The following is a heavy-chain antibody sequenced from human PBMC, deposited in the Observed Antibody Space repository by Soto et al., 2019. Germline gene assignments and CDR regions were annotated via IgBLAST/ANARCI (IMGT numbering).Heavy chain of an antibody. CDR3: GRGGVSQLELRDYYYYGMDV. J-gene: IGHJ6*02. D-gene: IGHD1-7*01. CDR2: IIPIFGTA. CDR1: GGTFSSYA. V-gene: IGHV1-69*01. Sequence: QVQLVQSGAEVKKPGSSVKVSCKASGGTFSSYAISWVRQAPGQGLEWMGGIIPIFGTANYAQKFQGRVTNTADESKSTAYMELSNLRSGDPAGFYCGRGGVSQLELRDYYYYGMDVWGQGTTVTVSS.